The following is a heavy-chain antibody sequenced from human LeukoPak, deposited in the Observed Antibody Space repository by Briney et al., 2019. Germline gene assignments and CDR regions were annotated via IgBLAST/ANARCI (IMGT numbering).Heavy chain of an antibody. CDR3: ATRRGELLRRAFDI. D-gene: IGHD1-26*01. Sequence: PSETQSLTCTVSGGSISSYYWSWIRQPPGKGLEWIGYIYYSGSTNYNPSLKSRVTISVDTSKNQFSLKLSSVTAADTAVYYCATRRGELLRRAFDIWGQGTMVTVSS. CDR1: GGSISSYY. V-gene: IGHV4-59*12. J-gene: IGHJ3*02. CDR2: IYYSGST.